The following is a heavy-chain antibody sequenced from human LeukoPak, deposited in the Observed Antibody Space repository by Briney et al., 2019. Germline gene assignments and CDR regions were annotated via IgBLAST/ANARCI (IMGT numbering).Heavy chain of an antibody. Sequence: SVKISCKASGGTFISYAISGVRQAPGQGLEWMGGIIPIFGTANYAQKFQGRVTITTDESTSTAYRELSSLRSEDTAVYYCARGGYYYDSSGYYYLGAFDIWGQGTMVTVSS. D-gene: IGHD3-22*01. CDR3: ARGGYYYDSSGYYYLGAFDI. CDR2: IIPIFGTA. J-gene: IGHJ3*02. V-gene: IGHV1-69*05. CDR1: GGTFISYA.